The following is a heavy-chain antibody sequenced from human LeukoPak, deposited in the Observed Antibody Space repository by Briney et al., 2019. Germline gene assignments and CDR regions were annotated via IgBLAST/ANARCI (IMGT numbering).Heavy chain of an antibody. V-gene: IGHV1-18*01. CDR1: GYTFPSYG. D-gene: IGHD6-6*01. Sequence: ASVNVSCKASGYTFPSYGISWVRPAPAQGLEWMGCISAYNGNTNYAQKLQGRVTMTTDTSTSTAYMELRSLRSDDTSVYYCARDRVGQLGGVYMDVWGKGTTVTVSS. CDR2: ISAYNGNT. CDR3: ARDRVGQLGGVYMDV. J-gene: IGHJ6*03.